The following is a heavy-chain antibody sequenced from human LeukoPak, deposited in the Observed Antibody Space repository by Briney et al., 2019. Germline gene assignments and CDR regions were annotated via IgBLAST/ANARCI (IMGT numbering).Heavy chain of an antibody. Sequence: GGSLRLSCAASGFSFSSYWMTWVRQAPGKGLEWVARIDQRGSDKHYVDSVKGRFTVSRDNAKNSLFLQMNSLRDEDTAVYYCARGGSSGWYVDVWGRGTTVTVSS. CDR2: IDQRGSDK. CDR3: ARGGSSGWYVDV. V-gene: IGHV3-7*01. CDR1: GFSFSSYW. D-gene: IGHD6-19*01. J-gene: IGHJ6*04.